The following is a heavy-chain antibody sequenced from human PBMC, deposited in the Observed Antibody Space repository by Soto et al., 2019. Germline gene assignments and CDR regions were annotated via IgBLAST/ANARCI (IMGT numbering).Heavy chain of an antibody. CDR2: INHSGST. CDR3: ARGQGIAVAGPRGYFDY. J-gene: IGHJ4*02. Sequence: QVQLQQWGAGLLKPSETLSLTCAVYGGSFSGYYWSWIRQPPGKGLEWIGEINHSGSTNYNPSLKGRVTISVDTSKNQFSLKLSSVTAADTAVYYCARGQGIAVAGPRGYFDYWGQGTLVTVSS. V-gene: IGHV4-34*01. CDR1: GGSFSGYY. D-gene: IGHD6-19*01.